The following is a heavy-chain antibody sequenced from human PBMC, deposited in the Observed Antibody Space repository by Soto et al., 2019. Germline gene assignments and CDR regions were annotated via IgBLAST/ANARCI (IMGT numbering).Heavy chain of an antibody. CDR2: MHRNGNSA. Sequence: EVQLVESGGGVVRPGGSLRLACVVSGFSLDEYGMSWVRQAPGKGPEWVSGMHRNGNSAGYADPVKGRFTISRDDAKNSLYLQMNSLRAEDTAFYYCARDHRWGYEYGDYGDSWGHGTLVTVSS. CDR1: GFSLDEYG. CDR3: ARDHRWGYEYGDYGDS. J-gene: IGHJ5*01. V-gene: IGHV3-20*04. D-gene: IGHD4-17*01.